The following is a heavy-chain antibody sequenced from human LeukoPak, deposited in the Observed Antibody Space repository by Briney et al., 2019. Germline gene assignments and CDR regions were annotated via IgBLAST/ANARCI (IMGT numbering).Heavy chain of an antibody. Sequence: NPSETLSLTCAVYGGSFSGYYWSWIRQPPGKGLEWIGEINHSGSTNYNPSLKSRVTISVDTSKNQFSLKLSSVTAADTAVYYCARGPGVDIVATIPSDYWGQGTLVTVSS. V-gene: IGHV4-34*01. D-gene: IGHD5-12*01. CDR2: INHSGST. J-gene: IGHJ4*02. CDR3: ARGPGVDIVATIPSDY. CDR1: GGSFSGYY.